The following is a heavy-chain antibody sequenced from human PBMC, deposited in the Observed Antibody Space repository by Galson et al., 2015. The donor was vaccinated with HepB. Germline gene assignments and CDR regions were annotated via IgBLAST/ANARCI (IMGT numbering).Heavy chain of an antibody. Sequence: SLRLSCAASGFTFSSYAMHWVRQAPGKGLEWVAVISYDGSNKYYADSVKGRFTISRDNSKNTLYLQMNSLRAEDTAVYYCAMYGVYDILTGYSRVDYYGMDVWGQGTTVTVSS. V-gene: IGHV3-30*04. J-gene: IGHJ6*02. D-gene: IGHD3-9*01. CDR3: AMYGVYDILTGYSRVDYYGMDV. CDR1: GFTFSSYA. CDR2: ISYDGSNK.